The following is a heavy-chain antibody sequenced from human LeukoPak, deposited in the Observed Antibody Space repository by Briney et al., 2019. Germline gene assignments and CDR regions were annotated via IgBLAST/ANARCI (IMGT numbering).Heavy chain of an antibody. CDR3: ARGDYGDYVSY. Sequence: SETLSLTCAVYGGSFSGYYWSWIRQPPGKGLEWIGEINHSGSTNYNPSLKSRVTISVDTSKNQFSLKLSSVTAADTAVYYCARGDYGDYVSYWGQGTLVTVSS. V-gene: IGHV4-34*01. CDR2: INHSGST. D-gene: IGHD4-17*01. CDR1: GGSFSGYY. J-gene: IGHJ4*02.